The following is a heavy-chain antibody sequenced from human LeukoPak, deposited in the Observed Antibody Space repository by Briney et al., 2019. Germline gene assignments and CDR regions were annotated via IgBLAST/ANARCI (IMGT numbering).Heavy chain of an antibody. Sequence: QAGRSLRLSCAVSGFSVTNNYMSWVRQAPGKGLEWVSVFYVGGATYYADSVKGRFTISRDNSENTLYLQMKGLRAEDTAVYYCARGDGYNFFDYWGQGTLVTVSS. CDR1: GFSVTNNY. V-gene: IGHV3-53*01. CDR2: FYVGGAT. CDR3: ARGDGYNFFDY. D-gene: IGHD5-24*01. J-gene: IGHJ4*02.